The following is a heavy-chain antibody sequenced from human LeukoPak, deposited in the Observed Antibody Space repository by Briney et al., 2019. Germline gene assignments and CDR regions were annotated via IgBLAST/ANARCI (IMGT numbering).Heavy chain of an antibody. V-gene: IGHV4-39*01. CDR3: AITFTAGADY. J-gene: IGHJ4*02. Sequence: PSETLSLTCTVSGGSISSSSYYWGWIRQPPGKGLEWIGSIYYSGSTYYNPSLKSRVTISVDTSKNQFSLKLSSVTAADTAVYYCAITFTAGADYWGQGTLVTVSS. CDR2: IYYSGST. CDR1: GGSISSSSYY. D-gene: IGHD2-21*02.